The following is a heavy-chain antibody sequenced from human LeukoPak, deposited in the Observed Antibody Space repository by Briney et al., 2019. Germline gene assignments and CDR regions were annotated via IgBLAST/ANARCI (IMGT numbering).Heavy chain of an antibody. CDR2: ITSGGSNI. D-gene: IGHD5-12*01. CDR3: ARLRTYDEMDY. CDR1: GFTFSGSA. V-gene: IGHV3-48*01. J-gene: IGHJ4*02. Sequence: GGSLRLSCTASGFTFSGSAMHWVRQAPGKGLEWVSFITSGGSNIYYADSVRGRFTISRDNANNTLFLQMNSLRVEDTAVYYCARLRTYDEMDYWGQGTLVTVSS.